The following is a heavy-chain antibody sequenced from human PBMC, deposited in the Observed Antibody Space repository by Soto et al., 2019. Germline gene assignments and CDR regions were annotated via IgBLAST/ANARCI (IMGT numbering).Heavy chain of an antibody. CDR3: ARGMTTLTVDDY. D-gene: IGHD4-4*01. J-gene: IGHJ4*02. CDR2: MNPNSGNT. V-gene: IGHV1-8*01. CDR1: GYTFTSYD. Sequence: ASVKVSCKASGYTFTSYDINWVRQATGQGLEWMGWMNPNSGNTGYAQKFQGRVTMTRNTSISTAYMELSSLRSEDTAVYYCARGMTTLTVDDYWGQGTLVIVSS.